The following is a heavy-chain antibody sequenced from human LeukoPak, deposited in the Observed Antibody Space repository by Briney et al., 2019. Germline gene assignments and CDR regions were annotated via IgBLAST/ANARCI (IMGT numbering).Heavy chain of an antibody. CDR2: ISYDGSNK. CDR1: GFTFSSYG. V-gene: IGHV3-30*03. Sequence: PGGSLRLSCAASGFTFSSYGMHWVRQAPGKGLEWVAVISYDGSNKYYADSVKGRFTISRDNSKNTLYLQMNSLRAEDTAVYYCAREGGRDYYYDSSGYSPGDYWGQGTLVTVSS. CDR3: AREGGRDYYYDSSGYSPGDY. D-gene: IGHD3-22*01. J-gene: IGHJ4*02.